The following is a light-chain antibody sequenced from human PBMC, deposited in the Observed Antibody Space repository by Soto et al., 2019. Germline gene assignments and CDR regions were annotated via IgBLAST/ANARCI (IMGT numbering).Light chain of an antibody. CDR3: QSYDSSLSGYV. CDR1: SSNIGAGYD. CDR2: GNS. J-gene: IGLJ1*01. Sequence: QSVLTQPPSVSVAPGQRVTISCTGGSSNIGAGYDVHWYQQLPGTAPKLLIYGNSNRPSGVPDRFSGSKSGTSASLAITGLQAEDEADYYCQSYDSSLSGYVFGTGTKVTVL. V-gene: IGLV1-40*01.